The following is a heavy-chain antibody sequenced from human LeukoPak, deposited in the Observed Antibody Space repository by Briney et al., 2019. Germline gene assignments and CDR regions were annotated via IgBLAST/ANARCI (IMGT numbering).Heavy chain of an antibody. CDR3: ARGKGRMATKYYFDY. CDR1: GGSISSYY. CDR2: INRSGST. D-gene: IGHD5-24*01. V-gene: IGHV4-34*01. J-gene: IGHJ4*02. Sequence: SETLSLTCTVSGGSISSYYWSWIRQPPGKGLEWIGEINRSGSTNYNPSLKSRVTISVDTSKNQFSLKLSSVTAADTAVYYCARGKGRMATKYYFDYWGQGTLVTVSS.